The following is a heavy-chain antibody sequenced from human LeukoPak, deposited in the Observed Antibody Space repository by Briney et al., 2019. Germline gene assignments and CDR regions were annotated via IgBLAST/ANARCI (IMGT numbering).Heavy chain of an antibody. Sequence: PGGSLRLSCGASGFTFSSYVMSWVRQAPGKGLEWVSAISGSGGSTYYADSVKGRFTISRDNSKNTLYLQMNSLRAEDTAVYYCAKSRCSSTSCLGVFDYWGQGTLVTVSS. CDR3: AKSRCSSTSCLGVFDY. D-gene: IGHD2-2*01. V-gene: IGHV3-23*01. CDR2: ISGSGGST. CDR1: GFTFSSYV. J-gene: IGHJ4*02.